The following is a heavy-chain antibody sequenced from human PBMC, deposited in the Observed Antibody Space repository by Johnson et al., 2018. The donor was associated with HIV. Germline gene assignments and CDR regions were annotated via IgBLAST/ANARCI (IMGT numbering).Heavy chain of an antibody. CDR1: EFTFNSYA. CDR3: ARGRRGIEAVDGICNDGLDM. J-gene: IGHJ3*02. V-gene: IGHV3-30-3*01. Sequence: QVQLVESGGGVVQPGRSLKLSCAASEFTFNSYAMHWVCQAPGKGLEWVAVISYDGSNQYYADSVKGRFTISRDNSKNTVYLQMDSIRGDDTAVYYCARGRRGIEAVDGICNDGLDMWGRGTLVTV. D-gene: IGHD2/OR15-2a*01. CDR2: ISYDGSNQ.